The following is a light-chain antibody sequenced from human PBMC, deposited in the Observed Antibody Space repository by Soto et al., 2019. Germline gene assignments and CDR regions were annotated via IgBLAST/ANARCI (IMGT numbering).Light chain of an antibody. J-gene: IGKJ2*01. CDR1: QSISSY. CDR3: QQTYSSVYT. CDR2: AAS. Sequence: DIQMTQSPSSMSASVGDRVTITCRARQSISSYLNWYQQKPGKAPKLLIYAASNLQSGVPSRFSGSGSGTDFTLTISSLQPDDFATYYCQQTYSSVYTFGQATKVDIK. V-gene: IGKV1-39*01.